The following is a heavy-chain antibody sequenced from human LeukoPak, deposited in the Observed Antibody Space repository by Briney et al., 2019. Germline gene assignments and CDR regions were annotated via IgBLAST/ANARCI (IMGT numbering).Heavy chain of an antibody. CDR3: AREEAARLRWFDP. D-gene: IGHD6-6*01. V-gene: IGHV4-38-2*02. Sequence: SETLSLTCTVSGYSISSGYYWGWIRQPPGNGLEWIGSIYHSGSTYYNPSLKSRVTISVDKYKNQFSLKLSSVTAADTAVCCCAREEAARLRWFDPWGQGTLVTVSS. CDR1: GYSISSGYY. J-gene: IGHJ5*02. CDR2: IYHSGST.